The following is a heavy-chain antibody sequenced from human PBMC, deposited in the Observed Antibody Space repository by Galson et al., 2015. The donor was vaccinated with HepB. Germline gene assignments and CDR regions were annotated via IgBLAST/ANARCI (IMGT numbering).Heavy chain of an antibody. CDR1: GFTFSSYS. CDR2: ISSSSSYI. D-gene: IGHD1-26*01. CDR3: ARDKINSGSYLMEGRTAPADY. V-gene: IGHV3-21*01. J-gene: IGHJ4*02. Sequence: SLRLSCAASGFTFSSYSMNWVRQAPGKGLEWVSSISSSSSYIYYADSVKGRFTISRDNAKNSLYLQMNSLRAEDTAVYYCARDKINSGSYLMEGRTAPADYWGQGTLVTVSS.